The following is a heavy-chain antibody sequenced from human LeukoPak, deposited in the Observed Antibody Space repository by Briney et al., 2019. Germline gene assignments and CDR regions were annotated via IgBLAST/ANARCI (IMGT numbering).Heavy chain of an antibody. CDR1: GGSISSYY. CDR3: ARQHIVGDLDY. D-gene: IGHD1-26*01. CDR2: IYYSGST. V-gene: IGHV4-59*08. J-gene: IGHJ4*02. Sequence: KTSETLSLTCTVSGGSISSYYWSWIRQPPGKGLEWIGYIYYSGSTNYNPSLKSRVTISVDTSKNQFSLKLSSVTAADTAVYYCARQHIVGDLDYWGQGTLVTVSS.